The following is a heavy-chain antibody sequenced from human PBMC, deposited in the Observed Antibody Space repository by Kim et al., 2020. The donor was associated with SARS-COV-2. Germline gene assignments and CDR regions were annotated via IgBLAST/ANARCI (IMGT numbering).Heavy chain of an antibody. V-gene: IGHV3-33*01. CDR3: ARDVSGGYGYHSLDY. J-gene: IGHJ4*02. CDR1: GFTFSSYG. Sequence: GGSLRLSCAASGFTFSSYGMHWVRQAPGKGLEWVAVIWYDGSNKYYADSVKGRFTISRDNSKNTLYLQMNSLRAEDTAVYYCARDVSGGYGYHSLDYWGQGTLVTVSS. D-gene: IGHD5-18*01. CDR2: IWYDGSNK.